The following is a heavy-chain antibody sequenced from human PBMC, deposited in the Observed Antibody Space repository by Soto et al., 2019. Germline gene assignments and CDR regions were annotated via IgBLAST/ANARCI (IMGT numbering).Heavy chain of an antibody. D-gene: IGHD6-19*01. CDR1: GGSFSGYY. CDR3: ARGVSSGWYCPFDP. Sequence: QVQLQQWGAGLLKPSETLSLTCAVYGGSFSGYYWSWIRQPPGKGLEWIGEINHSGSTNYTPSLKSRVTIQVGTSKNEFALKLSSVTAADTAVYYCARGVSSGWYCPFDPWGQGTLVTVSS. CDR2: INHSGST. V-gene: IGHV4-34*01. J-gene: IGHJ5*02.